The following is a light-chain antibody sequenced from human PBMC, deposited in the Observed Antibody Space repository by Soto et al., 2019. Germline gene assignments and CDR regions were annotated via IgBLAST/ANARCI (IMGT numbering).Light chain of an antibody. CDR2: EVS. CDR3: TSFTTISTWV. CDR1: GRAVGGYNY. V-gene: IGLV2-14*01. Sequence: QSALTQPAPVPGSPGHSITISCTGTGRAVGGYNYVSWFQQHPGKAPKLKIYEVSNRPSGVSNRFSGSKSGNTASLTISELQAEDEADYYCTSFTTISTWVFGGGTKLTVL. J-gene: IGLJ3*02.